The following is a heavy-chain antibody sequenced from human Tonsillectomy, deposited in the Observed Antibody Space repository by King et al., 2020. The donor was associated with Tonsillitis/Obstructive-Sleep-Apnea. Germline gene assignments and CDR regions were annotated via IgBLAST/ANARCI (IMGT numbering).Heavy chain of an antibody. CDR1: GGSISSSTFY. V-gene: IGHV4-39*02. CDR2: IYYDGST. CDR3: AREREYSSTTYFDY. D-gene: IGHD6-6*01. Sequence: QLQESGPGLVKPSETLSLTCTVSGGSISSSTFYWGWIRQPPGKGLEWIGSIYYDGSTYYNPSLKSRVTISVDTSKNQFSLKLSSVTAADTAVYYCAREREYSSTTYFDYWGQGTLVTVSS. J-gene: IGHJ4*02.